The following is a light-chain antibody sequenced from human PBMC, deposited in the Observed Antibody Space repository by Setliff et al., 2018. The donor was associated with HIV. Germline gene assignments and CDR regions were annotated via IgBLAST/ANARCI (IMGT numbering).Light chain of an antibody. CDR3: QQYRSTPWT. CDR2: WAS. V-gene: IGKV4-1*01. CDR1: QSVFYSSINKNC. Sequence: DIVMTQSPDSLAVSLDERATINCKSSQSVFYSSINKNCLAWYQQKPGQPPKLLIYWASTRESGVPDRFSGSGSGTDFTLTIRSLQAEDVAIYYCQQYRSTPWTFGQGTKVDIK. J-gene: IGKJ1*01.